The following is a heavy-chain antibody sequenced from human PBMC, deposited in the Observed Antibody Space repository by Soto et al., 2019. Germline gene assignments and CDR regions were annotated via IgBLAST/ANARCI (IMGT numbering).Heavy chain of an antibody. Sequence: ASVKVSCKASGYTFTSYGISWVRQAPGQGLEWMGWISAYNGNTNYAQKLQGRVTMTTDTSTSTAYMELRSLRSDDTAVYYCARGYCSGGSCFPYFDYWGQGTLVTVSS. J-gene: IGHJ4*02. D-gene: IGHD2-15*01. CDR3: ARGYCSGGSCFPYFDY. CDR2: ISAYNGNT. V-gene: IGHV1-18*01. CDR1: GYTFTSYG.